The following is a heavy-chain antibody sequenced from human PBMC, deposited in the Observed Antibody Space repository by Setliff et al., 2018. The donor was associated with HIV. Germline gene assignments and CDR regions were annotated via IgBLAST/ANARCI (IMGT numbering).Heavy chain of an antibody. D-gene: IGHD3-22*01. V-gene: IGHV4-38-2*01. CDR1: GYSISSGYY. CDR2: IYHSGST. CDR3: ASVSRDDSSGYFPMLGAFDI. Sequence: SETLSLTCAVSGYSISSGYYWGWIRQPPGKGLEWIGSIYHSGSTYYNPSLKSRVTISVDTSKNQFSLKLSSVTAADTAAYYCASVSRDDSSGYFPMLGAFDIWGQGTMVTVSS. J-gene: IGHJ3*02.